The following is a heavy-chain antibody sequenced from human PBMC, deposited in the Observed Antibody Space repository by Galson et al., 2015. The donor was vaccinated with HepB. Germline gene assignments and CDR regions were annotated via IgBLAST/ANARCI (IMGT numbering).Heavy chain of an antibody. CDR3: PLMAWFKPTEIDG. CDR2: ISTDGTNE. D-gene: IGHD3/OR15-3a*01. V-gene: IGHV3-30*03. J-gene: IGHJ4*02. CDR1: GFTFTIYG. Sequence: SLRLSCAVSGFTFTIYGLHWVRQAPGKGLEWVAFISTDGTNEFYADSVKGRFSLSTDPSKNTVLVQITSLRPADTGVYFCPLMAWFKPTEIDGWGQGTLVTVSS.